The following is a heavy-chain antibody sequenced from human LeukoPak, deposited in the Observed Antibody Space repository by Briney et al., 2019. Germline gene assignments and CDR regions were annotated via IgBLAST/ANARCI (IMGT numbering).Heavy chain of an antibody. J-gene: IGHJ4*02. D-gene: IGHD3-3*01. CDR2: INHSGST. CDR3: ARGLPPLRFLEWLSTPSFDY. CDR1: GGSISSGGYS. V-gene: IGHV4-30-2*01. Sequence: SETLSLTCAVSGGSISSGGYSWSWIRQPPGKGLEWIGYINHSGSTNYNPSLKSRVTISVDTSKNQFSLKLSSVTAADTAVYYCARGLPPLRFLEWLSTPSFDYWGQGTLVTVSS.